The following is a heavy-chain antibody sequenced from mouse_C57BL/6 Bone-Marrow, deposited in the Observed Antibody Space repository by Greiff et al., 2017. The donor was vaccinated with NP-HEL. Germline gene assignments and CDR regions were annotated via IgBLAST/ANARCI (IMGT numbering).Heavy chain of an antibody. Sequence: QVHVKQSGAELVRPGASVTLSCKASGYTFTDYEMHWVKQTPVHGLEWIGAIDPETGGTAYNQKFKGKAILTADKSSSTAYMELRSLTSEDSAVYYCTNTVGGYWGQGTTLTVSS. CDR1: GYTFTDYE. CDR3: TNTVGGY. V-gene: IGHV1-15*01. J-gene: IGHJ2*01. D-gene: IGHD1-1*01. CDR2: IDPETGGT.